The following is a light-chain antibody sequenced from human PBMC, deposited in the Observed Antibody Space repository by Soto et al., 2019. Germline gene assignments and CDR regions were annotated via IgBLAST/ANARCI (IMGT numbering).Light chain of an antibody. CDR2: GAS. V-gene: IGKV3-15*01. CDR1: QSVSSD. CDR3: QQYNNWPLT. J-gene: IGKJ1*01. Sequence: EIVMTQSPATLSVSPGERATLSCRASQSVSSDLAWYQQKPGQAPRLLIYGASTRTTGIPARFSGGGSGTDFSLIIGSLQSEDFAVYYCQQYNNWPLTFGQGTKVDI.